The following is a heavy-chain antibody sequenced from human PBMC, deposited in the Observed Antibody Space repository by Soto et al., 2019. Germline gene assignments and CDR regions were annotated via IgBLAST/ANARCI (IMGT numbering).Heavy chain of an antibody. CDR1: GGSISSDGYS. CDR3: ARGRRYFDSSGYLIGNYFDY. J-gene: IGHJ4*02. CDR2: LYHSGTT. Sequence: SETLSLTCAVSGGSISSDGYSWTWIRQPPGKGLEWIGYLYHSGTTYYNPSLKNRVTISIDRSENQFSLKLTSVTAADTAVYYCARGRRYFDSSGYLIGNYFDYWGQGALVTVSS. D-gene: IGHD3-22*01. V-gene: IGHV4-30-2*01.